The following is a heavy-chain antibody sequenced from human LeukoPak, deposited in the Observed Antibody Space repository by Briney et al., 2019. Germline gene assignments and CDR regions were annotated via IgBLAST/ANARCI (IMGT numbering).Heavy chain of an antibody. Sequence: GGSLRLSCAASGFTFDDYAMHWVRQAPGKGLEWVSSISSSSSYIYYADSVKGRFTISRDNAKNSLYLQMNSLRAEDTAVYYCAIYYDSSGYETMNAFDIWGQGTMVTVSS. CDR3: AIYYDSSGYETMNAFDI. CDR1: GFTFDDYA. D-gene: IGHD3-22*01. V-gene: IGHV3-21*01. J-gene: IGHJ3*02. CDR2: ISSSSSYI.